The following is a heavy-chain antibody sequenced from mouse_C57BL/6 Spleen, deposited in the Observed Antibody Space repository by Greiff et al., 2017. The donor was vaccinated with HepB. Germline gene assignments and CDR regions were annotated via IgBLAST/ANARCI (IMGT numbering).Heavy chain of an antibody. CDR2: IDPSDSET. Sequence: VQLQQSGAELVRPGSSVKLSCKASGYTFTSYWMHWVKQRPIQGLEWIGNIDPSDSETHYNQKFKDKATLTVDNSSSTAYMQLSSLTSEDSAVYYCAMHDDGAMDYWGQGTSVTVSS. V-gene: IGHV1-52*01. J-gene: IGHJ4*01. CDR3: AMHDDGAMDY. CDR1: GYTFTSYW. D-gene: IGHD2-4*01.